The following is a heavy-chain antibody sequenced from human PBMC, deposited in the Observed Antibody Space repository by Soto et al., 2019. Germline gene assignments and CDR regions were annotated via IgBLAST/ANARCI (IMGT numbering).Heavy chain of an antibody. V-gene: IGHV1-18*04. CDR1: GYTFTSYG. J-gene: IGHJ6*02. Sequence: QVQLVQSGAEVKKPGASVKVSCKASGYTFTSYGISWVRQAPGQGLEWMGWISAYNGTTNYAQKVQVRVTMTTDTTTSAAYMELRSLRSGATAVYYCARDLRGDCASHYYYYYYGMDVWGQGTTVTVSS. D-gene: IGHD2-21*02. CDR2: ISAYNGTT. CDR3: ARDLRGDCASHYYYYYYGMDV.